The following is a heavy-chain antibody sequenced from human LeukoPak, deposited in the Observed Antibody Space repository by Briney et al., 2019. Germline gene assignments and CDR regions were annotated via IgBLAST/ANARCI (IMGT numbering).Heavy chain of an antibody. D-gene: IGHD3-10*01. Sequence: GGSLRLSCAASGFTFSSYSMNWVRQAPGKGLEWVSSISSSSSYIYYADSVKGRFTISRDNAKNSLYLQMNSLRAEDTAVYYCARDRFGESGYYYYYMDVWGKGTTVTISS. CDR2: ISSSSSYI. CDR3: ARDRFGESGYYYYYMDV. J-gene: IGHJ6*03. V-gene: IGHV3-21*01. CDR1: GFTFSSYS.